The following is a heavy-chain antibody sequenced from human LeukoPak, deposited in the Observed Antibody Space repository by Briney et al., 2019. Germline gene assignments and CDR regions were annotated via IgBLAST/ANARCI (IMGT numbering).Heavy chain of an antibody. D-gene: IGHD2-2*01. CDR3: ARGYCSSTSCYRPWFDP. CDR2: INPNSGGT. J-gene: IGHJ5*02. Sequence: ASVKVSCKASGYTFTGYYMHWVRQAPEQGLEWMGWINPNSGGTNYAQKFQGRVTMTRDTSISTAYMELSRLRSDDTAVYYCARGYCSSTSCYRPWFDPWGQGTLVTVSS. V-gene: IGHV1-2*02. CDR1: GYTFTGYY.